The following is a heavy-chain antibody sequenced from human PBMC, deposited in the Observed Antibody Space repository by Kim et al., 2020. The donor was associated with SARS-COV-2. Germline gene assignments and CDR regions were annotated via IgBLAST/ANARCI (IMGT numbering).Heavy chain of an antibody. Sequence: PSFQGQVTISADKSISTAYLQWSSLKASDTAMYYCARRKAVAGTEGWFDPWGQGTLVTVSS. V-gene: IGHV5-51*01. J-gene: IGHJ5*02. CDR3: ARRKAVAGTEGWFDP. D-gene: IGHD6-19*01.